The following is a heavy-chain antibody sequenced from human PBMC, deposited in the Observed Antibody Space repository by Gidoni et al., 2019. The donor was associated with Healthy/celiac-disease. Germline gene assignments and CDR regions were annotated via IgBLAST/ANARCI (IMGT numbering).Heavy chain of an antibody. CDR3: ARGYCSGGSCYSYFQH. CDR1: GGTFSRYA. Sequence: QVQLVQSGAEVKKPGSSVKVSCKASGGTFSRYAISWVRQAPGQGLEWMGGIIPIFGTANYAQKFQGRVTITADESTSTAYMELSSLRSEDTAVYYCARGYCSGGSCYSYFQHWGQGTLVTVSS. D-gene: IGHD2-15*01. J-gene: IGHJ1*01. CDR2: IIPIFGTA. V-gene: IGHV1-69*01.